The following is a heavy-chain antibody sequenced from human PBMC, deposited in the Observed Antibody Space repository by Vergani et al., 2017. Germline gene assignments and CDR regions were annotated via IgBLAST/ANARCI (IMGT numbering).Heavy chain of an antibody. Sequence: EVQLLESGGSLKQPGGSVRLSCAASGFTFSTYAMHWVRQAPGKGLEWVSSISSSSSYIYYADSVKGRFTISRDNAKNSLYLQMNSLRAEDTAVYYCARDRGVGKDQAYYYYGMDVWGQGTTVTVSS. CDR2: ISSSSSYI. D-gene: IGHD3-10*01. J-gene: IGHJ6*02. CDR1: GFTFSTYA. V-gene: IGHV3-21*01. CDR3: ARDRGVGKDQAYYYYGMDV.